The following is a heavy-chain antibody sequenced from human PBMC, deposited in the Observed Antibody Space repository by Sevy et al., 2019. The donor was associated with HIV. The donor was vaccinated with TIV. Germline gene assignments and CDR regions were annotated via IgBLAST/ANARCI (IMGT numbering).Heavy chain of an antibody. J-gene: IGHJ4*02. CDR3: ARLSKRERITMVRGVPGIDY. CDR1: GFTFSDYY. D-gene: IGHD3-10*01. Sequence: GGSLRLSCAASGFTFSDYYMSWIRHAPGKGLEWVSYISSSSSYTNYADSVKGRFTISRDNAKNSLYLQMNSLRAEDTAVYYCARLSKRERITMVRGVPGIDYWGQGTLVTVSS. CDR2: ISSSSSYT. V-gene: IGHV3-11*06.